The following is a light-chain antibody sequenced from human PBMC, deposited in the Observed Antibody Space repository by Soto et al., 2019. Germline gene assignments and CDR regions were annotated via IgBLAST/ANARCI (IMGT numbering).Light chain of an antibody. CDR3: QQYYSDPHT. Sequence: AIRMTQSPSSCSASTGDRVTITCRASQDISSYLAWYQQKPGKAPKLLIYAASTLQSGVPSRFSGSGSGTDFTLTISGLQSEDFATYYCQQYYSDPHTFGQGTKVEIK. CDR1: QDISSY. CDR2: AAS. J-gene: IGKJ1*01. V-gene: IGKV1-8*01.